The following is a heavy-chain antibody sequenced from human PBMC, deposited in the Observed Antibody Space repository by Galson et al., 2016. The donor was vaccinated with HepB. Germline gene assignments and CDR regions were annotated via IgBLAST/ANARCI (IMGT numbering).Heavy chain of an antibody. CDR2: IWFDGSKQ. J-gene: IGHJ4*02. CDR1: DFTFSGYG. Sequence: SLRLSCATFDFTFSGYGMHWVRQAPGKGLEWVALIWFDGSKQYYSDSVKGRFTISRDNSRNTLYLQMNSLRAEDTAVYYCAKDQYGSGMEHFDSWGQGTLVTVSS. V-gene: IGHV3-33*06. D-gene: IGHD3-10*01. CDR3: AKDQYGSGMEHFDS.